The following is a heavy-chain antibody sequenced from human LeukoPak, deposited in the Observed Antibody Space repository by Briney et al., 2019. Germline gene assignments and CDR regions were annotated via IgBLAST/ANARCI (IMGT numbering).Heavy chain of an antibody. D-gene: IGHD2-2*01. CDR2: ISGSGGST. CDR3: AKDQRYCSSTSCSNFDY. Sequence: PGGSLRLSCAASGFTFSSYAMSWVRQAPGKGLEWVSAISGSGGSTYYADSVKGRFTISRDNSKNTLYLQMNSLRAEDTAVYYCAKDQRYCSSTSCSNFDYWVQGTLVTVSS. CDR1: GFTFSSYA. V-gene: IGHV3-23*01. J-gene: IGHJ4*02.